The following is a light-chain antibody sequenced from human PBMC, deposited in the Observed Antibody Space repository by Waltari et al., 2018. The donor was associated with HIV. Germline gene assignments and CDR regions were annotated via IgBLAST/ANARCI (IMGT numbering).Light chain of an antibody. J-gene: IGKJ3*01. CDR1: QSISSY. Sequence: DIQVTQSPSSLSASVGDRVTITCRASQSISSYLNWYQQKPGKAPKLLIYAASSLQSGVPSRFSGSGTGTDFTLTISSLQPEDFATYYCQQSYSTPPVTFGPGTKVDIK. V-gene: IGKV1-39*01. CDR3: QQSYSTPPVT. CDR2: AAS.